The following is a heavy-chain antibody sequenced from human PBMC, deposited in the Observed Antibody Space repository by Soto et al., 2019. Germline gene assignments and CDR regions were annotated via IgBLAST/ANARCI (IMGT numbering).Heavy chain of an antibody. CDR3: ARVKTQYWGLPTASDAFDI. CDR2: INPNSGGT. CDR1: GYTFTGYY. Sequence: QVQLVQSGAEVKKPGASVKVSCKASGYTFTGYYMHWVRQAPGQGLEWMGWINPNSGGTNYAQKLQGWVTMTRDTSISTAYMELSRLRSDDTAVYYCARVKTQYWGLPTASDAFDIWGQGTMVTVSS. D-gene: IGHD2-21*01. J-gene: IGHJ3*02. V-gene: IGHV1-2*04.